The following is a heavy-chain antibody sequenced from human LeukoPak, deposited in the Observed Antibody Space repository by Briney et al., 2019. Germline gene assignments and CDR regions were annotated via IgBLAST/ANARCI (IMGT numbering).Heavy chain of an antibody. D-gene: IGHD1-26*01. CDR3: ARDPIAATADAFDI. J-gene: IGHJ3*02. V-gene: IGHV3-48*01. CDR2: ITSTSSAM. CDR1: GFTSSVFG. Sequence: PGGSLRLSCAGSGFTSSVFGMNWVRQAPGKGLEWVSYITSTSSAMYYADSVKGRFTISKDNAKNSLFLQMNSLRAEDTAVYYCARDPIAATADAFDIWGQGTMVTVSS.